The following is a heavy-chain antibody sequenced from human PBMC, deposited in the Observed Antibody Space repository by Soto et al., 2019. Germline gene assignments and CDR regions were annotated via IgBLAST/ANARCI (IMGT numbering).Heavy chain of an antibody. CDR3: AKKGWDIVVVPAALNYYYYYMDV. CDR1: GGSFSGYY. Sequence: SETLSLTCAVYGGSFSGYYWSWIRQPPGKGQEWIGEINHSGSTNYNPSLKSRVTISVDTSKNQFSLKLSSVTAADTAVYYYAKKGWDIVVVPAALNYYYYYMDVWGKGTTVTVSS. D-gene: IGHD2-2*01. CDR2: INHSGST. J-gene: IGHJ6*03. V-gene: IGHV4-34*01.